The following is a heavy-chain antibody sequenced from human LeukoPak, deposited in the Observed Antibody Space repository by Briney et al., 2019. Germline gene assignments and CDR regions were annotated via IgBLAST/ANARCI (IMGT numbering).Heavy chain of an antibody. V-gene: IGHV3-23*01. CDR2: ISGSGGRT. J-gene: IGHJ4*02. CDR1: GFTFSRYA. Sequence: GGSLRLSCAASGFTFSRYAMSWVRQAPGKGLEWVSGISGSGGRTYYADSVKGRFTISRDNSKNTLYVQMNSLRVEDTAVYYCAKGALEYNLYYFDYWGQGTLVTVSS. D-gene: IGHD1-1*01. CDR3: AKGALEYNLYYFDY.